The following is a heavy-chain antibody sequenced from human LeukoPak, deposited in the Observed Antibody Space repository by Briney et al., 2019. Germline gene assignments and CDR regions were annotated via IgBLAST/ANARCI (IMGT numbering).Heavy chain of an antibody. CDR2: IRYDGSNK. Sequence: GGSLRLSCAASGFTFSSYGMHWVRQAPGKGLEWVAFIRYDGSNKYYADSVKGRFTISRDNSKNTLYLQMNSLRAEDTAVYYCANVPAARFGNYYYMDVWGKGTTVTVSS. J-gene: IGHJ6*03. V-gene: IGHV3-30*02. CDR1: GFTFSSYG. D-gene: IGHD2-2*01. CDR3: ANVPAARFGNYYYMDV.